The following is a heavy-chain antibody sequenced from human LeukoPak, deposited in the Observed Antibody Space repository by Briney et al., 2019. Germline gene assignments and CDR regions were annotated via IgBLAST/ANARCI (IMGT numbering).Heavy chain of an antibody. V-gene: IGHV2-70*04. CDR3: ARSEMTTVTTGAFDI. CDR2: IDWNDNK. CDR1: GFSLSTHKIR. Sequence: QTLSLTCTFSGFSLSTHKIRVSWLRQPPGKALEWLARIDWNDNKLYSTSLETRLTISMDTSKSQVVLTMTNMDPVDTATYYCARSEMTTVTTGAFDIWGQGTVVTVSS. D-gene: IGHD4-17*01. J-gene: IGHJ3*02.